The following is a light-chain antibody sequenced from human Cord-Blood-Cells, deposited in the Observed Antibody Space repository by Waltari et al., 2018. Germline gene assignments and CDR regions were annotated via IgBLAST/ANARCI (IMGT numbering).Light chain of an antibody. J-gene: IGLJ2*01. CDR2: EDN. CDR1: SGSIASNY. Sequence: NFMLTQPHSVSESPGKTVTISCTRSSGSIASNYVQWYQQRTGSSPTTLIYEDNQRPSGVPDRFSGSIDSSSNSASLTISGLKTEDEADYYCQSYDSSNVVFGGGTKLTVL. V-gene: IGLV6-57*01. CDR3: QSYDSSNVV.